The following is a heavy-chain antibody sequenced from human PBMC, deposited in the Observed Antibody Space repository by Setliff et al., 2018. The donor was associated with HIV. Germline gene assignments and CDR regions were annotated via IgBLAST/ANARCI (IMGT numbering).Heavy chain of an antibody. CDR1: GYTFTNYA. CDR2: INPGNGNT. D-gene: IGHD1-26*01. V-gene: IGHV1-3*01. CDR3: ARDSGSYLMGAIDY. J-gene: IGHJ4*02. Sequence: ASVKVSCKASGYTFTNYAIHWVRQAPGQRLEWMGWINPGNGNTKYSQKFQGRVTITRDTSASTAYMELSSLRSEDTAVYYCARDSGSYLMGAIDYWGQGTLVTVSS.